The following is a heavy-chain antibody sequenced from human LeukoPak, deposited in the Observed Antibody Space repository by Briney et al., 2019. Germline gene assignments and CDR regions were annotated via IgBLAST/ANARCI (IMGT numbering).Heavy chain of an antibody. V-gene: IGHV4-31*03. J-gene: IGHJ4*02. D-gene: IGHD4-23*01. CDR1: GGSISSGGYY. Sequence: TSETLSLTCTVSGGSISSGGYYWSWIRQHPGKGLEWIGYIYYSGSTYYSPSLKSRITISVDTSKNQFSLKLSSVTAADTAVYYCARGWHGGNFDYWGQGTLVTVSS. CDR3: ARGWHGGNFDY. CDR2: IYYSGST.